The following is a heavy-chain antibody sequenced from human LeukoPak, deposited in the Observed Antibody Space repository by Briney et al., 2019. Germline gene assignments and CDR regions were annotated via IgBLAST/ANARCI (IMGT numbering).Heavy chain of an antibody. CDR3: AKDTSTVTKASYGMDV. V-gene: IGHV3-48*01. D-gene: IGHD4-17*01. Sequence: PGGSLRLSCAASGFTFSSYSMNWVRQAPGKGLEWVSYIRRSGDTIYYADSVKGRFTISRDNVKNTLYLQMNSLRAEDTAVYYCAKDTSTVTKASYGMDVWGQGTTVTVSS. CDR2: IRRSGDTI. CDR1: GFTFSSYS. J-gene: IGHJ6*02.